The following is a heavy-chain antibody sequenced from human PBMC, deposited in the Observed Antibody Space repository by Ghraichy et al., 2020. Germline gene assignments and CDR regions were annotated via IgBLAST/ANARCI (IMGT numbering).Heavy chain of an antibody. CDR3: ARRRGRVYCDYADY. J-gene: IGHJ4*02. D-gene: IGHD4-17*01. CDR2: ICTYKVYT. V-gene: IGHV1-18*01. Sequence: ASVKVSCKPSGYPFTNYGITWVRQAPGQGLEWIGWICTYKVYTNYTQSLQGRVTMTADTSTGTAYMELRSLRSDDTAVYFCARRRGRVYCDYADYWGQGT. CDR1: GYPFTNYG.